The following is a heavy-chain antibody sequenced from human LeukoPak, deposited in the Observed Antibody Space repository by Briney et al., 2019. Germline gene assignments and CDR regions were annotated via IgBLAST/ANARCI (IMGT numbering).Heavy chain of an antibody. V-gene: IGHV1-18*01. CDR3: AMVRGVIPLFDY. J-gene: IGHJ4*02. CDR1: GYTFTSYG. D-gene: IGHD3-10*01. Sequence: ASVKVSCKASGYTFTSYGISWVRPAPGQGLERMGWISAYNGNTNYAQKLQGRVTMTTDTSTSTAYMELRSLRSDDTAVYYCAMVRGVIPLFDYWGQGTLVTVSS. CDR2: ISAYNGNT.